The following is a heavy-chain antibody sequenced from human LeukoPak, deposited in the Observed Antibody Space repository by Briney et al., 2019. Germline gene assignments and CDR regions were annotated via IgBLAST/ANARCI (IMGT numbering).Heavy chain of an antibody. D-gene: IGHD6-13*01. CDR1: GFTFSSYA. V-gene: IGHV3-64D*06. CDR2: ISSNGGST. CDR3: VKEGIPGYSSSWYGVGY. J-gene: IGHJ4*02. Sequence: PGGSLRLSCSASGFTFSSYAMHWVRQAPGKGLEYVSAISSNGGSTYYADSVKGRFTISRDNSKNTLYLQMSSLRAEDTAVYYCVKEGIPGYSSSWYGVGYWGQGTLVTVSS.